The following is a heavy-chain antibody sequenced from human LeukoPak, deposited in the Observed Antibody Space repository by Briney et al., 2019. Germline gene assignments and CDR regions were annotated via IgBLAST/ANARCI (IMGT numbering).Heavy chain of an antibody. CDR2: ISSDSSYI. J-gene: IGHJ4*02. CDR1: GFTFSSYT. CDR3: VRGSYGAYDY. Sequence: GGSLRLSCAVSGFTFSSYTMNWVRQAPGKGLEWVSSISSDSSYIYYADAVQGRFTVSRDNAKYSLYLQMNSLRAEDTAVYYCVRGSYGAYDYWGQGSLVTVSS. D-gene: IGHD4-17*01. V-gene: IGHV3-21*01.